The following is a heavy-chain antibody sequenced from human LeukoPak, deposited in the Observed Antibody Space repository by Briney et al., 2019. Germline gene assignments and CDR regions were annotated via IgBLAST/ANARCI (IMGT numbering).Heavy chain of an antibody. CDR2: ISSSGTYI. D-gene: IGHD6-19*01. Sequence: GGSLRLSCAASGFTFSGYSINWVRQAPGKGLEWVSSISSSGTYIYYADSVKGRFTISRVNAKNSLYLQMNSLRAEDTAVYYCVRFSGGSGWYFFGYWGQGTLVTVSS. CDR3: VRFSGGSGWYFFGY. CDR1: GFTFSGYS. J-gene: IGHJ4*02. V-gene: IGHV3-21*01.